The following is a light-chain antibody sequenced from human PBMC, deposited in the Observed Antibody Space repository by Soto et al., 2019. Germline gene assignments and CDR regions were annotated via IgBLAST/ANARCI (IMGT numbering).Light chain of an antibody. Sequence: DIQMTQSPSTLSASVGDRDTITCRASQSISSWLAWYQQKPGKAPKLLIYDASSLESGVPSRFSGSGSGTEITLTISSLQPDDFATYYCQQYNSYSQTFGQGTKVDIK. V-gene: IGKV1-5*01. CDR3: QQYNSYSQT. CDR1: QSISSW. J-gene: IGKJ1*01. CDR2: DAS.